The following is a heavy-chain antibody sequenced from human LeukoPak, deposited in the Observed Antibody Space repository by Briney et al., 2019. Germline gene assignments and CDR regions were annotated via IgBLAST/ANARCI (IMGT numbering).Heavy chain of an antibody. CDR2: ISGYNGYT. CDR1: GYTFTNYG. CDR3: ARNPDDYYDSSGYLFDP. V-gene: IGHV1-18*01. J-gene: IGHJ5*02. D-gene: IGHD3-22*01. Sequence: ASVKVSCKASGYTFTNYGVSWVRQAPGQGLEWMGWISGYNGYTNYAQKFQGRVTITADKSTTTAYMELNSLGSEDTAVYYCARNPDDYYDSSGYLFDPWGQGTLVTVSS.